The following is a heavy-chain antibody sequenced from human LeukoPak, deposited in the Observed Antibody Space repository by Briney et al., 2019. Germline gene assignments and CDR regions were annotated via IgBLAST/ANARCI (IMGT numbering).Heavy chain of an antibody. CDR1: GYTFTSYG. J-gene: IGHJ4*02. D-gene: IGHD3-16*01. CDR3: ARTEEYYDYVWGRY. CDR2: ISAYNGNT. V-gene: IGHV1-18*01. Sequence: ASVKVSCKASGYTFTSYGISWVRQAPGRGLEWMGWISAYNGNTNYAQKLQGRVTMTTDTSTSTAYMELRSLRSDDTAVYYCARTEEYYDYVWGRYWGQGTLVTVSS.